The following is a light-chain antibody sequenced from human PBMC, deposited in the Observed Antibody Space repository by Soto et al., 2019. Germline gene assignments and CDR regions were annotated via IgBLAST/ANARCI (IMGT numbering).Light chain of an antibody. CDR1: QVISTS. CDR3: QQLFDSPIT. V-gene: IGKV1-9*01. J-gene: IGKJ5*01. Sequence: DIQLTQSPSSLSASLGDRVTITCRASQVISTSLAWYQVKPGTAPKLLIYAASTLESGVPSRFSATVSGTEFSLTITSLQPEDFATYYCQQLFDSPITFGQGTRLENK. CDR2: AAS.